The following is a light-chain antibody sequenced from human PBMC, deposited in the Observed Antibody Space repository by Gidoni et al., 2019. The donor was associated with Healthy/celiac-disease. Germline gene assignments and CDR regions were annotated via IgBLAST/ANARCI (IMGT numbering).Light chain of an antibody. CDR3: QQYGSSPRT. CDR1: QSVSSSY. CDR2: GAS. V-gene: IGKV3-20*01. Sequence: DIVVTQSPGTLSLSPGERATLSCSASQSVSSSYLAWYQQKPGQAPRLLIYGASSRATGIPDRFSGSGSGTDFTLTISSLEPEDFAVYYCQQYGSSPRTFGQGTKVEIK. J-gene: IGKJ1*01.